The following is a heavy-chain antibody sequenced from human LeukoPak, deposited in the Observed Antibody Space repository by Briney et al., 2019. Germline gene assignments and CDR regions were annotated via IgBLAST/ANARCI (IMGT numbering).Heavy chain of an antibody. CDR2: INHSGST. D-gene: IGHD3-10*01. Sequence: SETLSLTCAVYGGSFSGYYWSWIRQPPGKGLEWVGEINHSGSTNYNPSLKSRVTISVDTSKNQFSLKLSSVTAADTAVYYCARGGSGSGYYYGMDVWGKGTTVTVSS. V-gene: IGHV4-34*01. J-gene: IGHJ6*04. CDR3: ARGGSGSGYYYGMDV. CDR1: GGSFSGYY.